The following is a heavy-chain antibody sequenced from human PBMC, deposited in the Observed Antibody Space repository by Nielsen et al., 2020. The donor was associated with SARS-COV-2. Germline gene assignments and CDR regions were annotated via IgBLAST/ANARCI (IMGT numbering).Heavy chain of an antibody. Sequence: ASVKVSCKASGYTFTGYYMHWVRQAPGQGLEWMGRINPNSGGTNYAQKFQGRVTMTRDTSISTAYMELSRLRSDDTAVYYCARDYYGDYVGRYPVGWFDPWGQGTLVTVSS. CDR2: INPNSGGT. CDR1: GYTFTGYY. V-gene: IGHV1-2*06. CDR3: ARDYYGDYVGRYPVGWFDP. D-gene: IGHD4-17*01. J-gene: IGHJ5*02.